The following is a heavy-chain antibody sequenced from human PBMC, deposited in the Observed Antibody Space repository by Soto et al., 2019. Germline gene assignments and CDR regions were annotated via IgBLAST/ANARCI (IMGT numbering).Heavy chain of an antibody. J-gene: IGHJ6*02. CDR2: IYYSGST. CDR1: GGSVSSGSYY. CDR3: ARDFQTHYGDYDYGMDV. V-gene: IGHV4-61*01. Sequence: QVQLQESGPGLVKPSETLSLTCTVSGGSVSSGSYYWSWIRQPPGKGLEWIGYIYYSGSTNYNPSLESGVTISVDTSKNQFSLKLSSVTAADTAVYYCARDFQTHYGDYDYGMDVWGQGTTVTVSS. D-gene: IGHD4-17*01.